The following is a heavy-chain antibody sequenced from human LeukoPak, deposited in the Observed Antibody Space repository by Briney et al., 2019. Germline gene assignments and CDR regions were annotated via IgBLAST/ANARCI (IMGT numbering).Heavy chain of an antibody. CDR2: IYYSGCT. CDR1: GASISSSSNY. Sequence: SETLSLTCSVSGASISSSSNYWGWLRQPPGQGLEWIGGIYYSGCTYYNPSLRSGVTISVDTSKNQFSLKLTSVTAADTAVYYCAFICPRGSCYSVDYWGQGTLVTVSS. D-gene: IGHD2-15*01. J-gene: IGHJ4*02. V-gene: IGHV4-39*01. CDR3: AFICPRGSCYSVDY.